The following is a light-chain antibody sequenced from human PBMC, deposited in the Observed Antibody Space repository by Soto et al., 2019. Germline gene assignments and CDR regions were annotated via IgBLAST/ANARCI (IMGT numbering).Light chain of an antibody. CDR3: QQYDIYYT. J-gene: IGKJ2*01. V-gene: IGKV1-5*01. CDR2: DVS. Sequence: DIQMTQSPSTLSVSVGDRVTITCRASQSISNWLAWYQQKPGKAPTLLIYDVSRLESGVPSRFSGSGSGTEFTLTINSLQPDDFATYYCQQYDIYYTVGQGTKVAIK. CDR1: QSISNW.